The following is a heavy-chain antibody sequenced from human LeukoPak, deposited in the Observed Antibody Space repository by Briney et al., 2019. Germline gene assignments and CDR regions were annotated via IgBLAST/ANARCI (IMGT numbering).Heavy chain of an antibody. CDR2: INHSGST. CDR3: AGGPREFGVDY. J-gene: IGHJ4*02. V-gene: IGHV4-34*01. CDR1: GGSVSGYY. Sequence: SETLSLTCAVYGGSVSGYYWSWIRQPPGKGLEWIGEINHSGSTNYIPSLKSRVTISVDTSKNECALKLSSVTAADTAAYYCAGGPREFGVDYWGQGTLVTVSS. D-gene: IGHD3-3*01.